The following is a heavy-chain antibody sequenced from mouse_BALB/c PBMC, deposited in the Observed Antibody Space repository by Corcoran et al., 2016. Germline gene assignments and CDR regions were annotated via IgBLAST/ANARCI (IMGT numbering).Heavy chain of an antibody. CDR1: GYTFTNYG. CDR2: INTYTGEP. Sequence: QIQLVQYGPELKKPGETVKISCKASGYTFTNYGMNWVKQAPGKGLKWMGWINTYTGEPTYAEDFKGRFAFSFETSASTAYLQINNLKNEDTATYFCARGPRDYYAMDYWGRGTSVTVSS. V-gene: IGHV9-3-1*01. J-gene: IGHJ4*01. CDR3: ARGPRDYYAMDY.